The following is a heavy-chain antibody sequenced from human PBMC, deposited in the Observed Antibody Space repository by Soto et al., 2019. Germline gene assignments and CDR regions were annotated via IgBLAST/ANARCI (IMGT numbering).Heavy chain of an antibody. J-gene: IGHJ6*03. CDR1: GFTLSGYA. D-gene: IGHD6-6*01. CDR2: ISSNGVGT. CDR3: ARRARPDFYYMDV. V-gene: IGHV3-64*01. Sequence: EVQLAESGGGLAQPGGSLRLSCAASGFTLSGYAMDWVRQAPGKGLEYVSGISSNGVGTYYANSVQGRFNISRDKSKNTVSLQMCSLRPEDMAVYYCARRARPDFYYMDVWGKGTTVTVSS.